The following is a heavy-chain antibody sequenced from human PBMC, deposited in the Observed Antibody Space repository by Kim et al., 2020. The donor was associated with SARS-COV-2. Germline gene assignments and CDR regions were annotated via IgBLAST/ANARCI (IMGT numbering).Heavy chain of an antibody. V-gene: IGHV6-1*01. CDR2: TYYRSKWYN. J-gene: IGHJ3*01. Sequence: SQTLSLTCFISGDSVSSNIADWNWISQSPSRGLEWLGRTYYRSKWYNDYAVSVKSQITIPPDTSKNQFSLQLNSMTLEDTAVYYCAKRRAGAFEVWGQGTMVAVSS. CDR1: GDSVSSNIAD. CDR3: AKRRAGAFEV. D-gene: IGHD6-19*01.